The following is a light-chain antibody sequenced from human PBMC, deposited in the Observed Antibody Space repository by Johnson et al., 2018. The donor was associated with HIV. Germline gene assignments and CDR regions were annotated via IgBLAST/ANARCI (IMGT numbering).Light chain of an antibody. J-gene: IGLJ1*01. CDR2: DNN. Sequence: QSVLTQPPSVSAAPGQKVTISCSGSSSNIGNNYVSWYQQLPGTAPKLLIYDNNKRPSGIPDRFSGSKSGTSATLGITGLQTGDEADYYCGTWDSSLSAYVVWPGTKVTVL. CDR3: GTWDSSLSAYV. V-gene: IGLV1-51*01. CDR1: SSNIGNNY.